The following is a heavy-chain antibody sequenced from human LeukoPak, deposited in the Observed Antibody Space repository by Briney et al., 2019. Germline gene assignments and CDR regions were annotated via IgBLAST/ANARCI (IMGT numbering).Heavy chain of an antibody. V-gene: IGHV3-66*01. CDR3: ARDIGPSAGFDY. J-gene: IGHJ4*02. CDR2: IYSDGST. CDR1: GFTVSTNY. D-gene: IGHD6-13*01. Sequence: PGGSLRLSCAASGFTVSTNYMSWVRQAPGKGLEWVSVIYSDGSTYYADSVKGRFSISRDNSKNTVYLQMNRLRDEDTAVYYCARDIGPSAGFDYWGQGTLVTVSS.